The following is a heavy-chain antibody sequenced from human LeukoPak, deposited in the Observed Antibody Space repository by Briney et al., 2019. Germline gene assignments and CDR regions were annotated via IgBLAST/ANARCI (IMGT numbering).Heavy chain of an antibody. J-gene: IGHJ4*02. Sequence: ASVKVSCKASGYTFTSYYMHWVRQAPGQGLEWMGWINPNSGGTNYAQKFQGRVTLTRDTSISTAYMELSRLRSDDTAVYYCARRRDLYSGSYYPFDYWGQGTLVTVSS. CDR3: ARRRDLYSGSYYPFDY. CDR1: GYTFTSYY. V-gene: IGHV1-2*02. CDR2: INPNSGGT. D-gene: IGHD1-26*01.